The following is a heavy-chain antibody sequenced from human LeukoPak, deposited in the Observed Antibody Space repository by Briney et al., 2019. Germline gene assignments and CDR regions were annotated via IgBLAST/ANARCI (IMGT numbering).Heavy chain of an antibody. J-gene: IGHJ5*02. D-gene: IGHD3-22*01. CDR2: IIPIFGTA. Sequence: SVKVSCKASGGTFSSYAISWVRQAPGQGLEWMGRIIPIFGTANYAQRFQGRVTITTDESTSTAYMELSSLRSEDTAVYYCARVITTPESGSQWFDPWGQGTLVTVSS. V-gene: IGHV1-69*05. CDR3: ARVITTPESGSQWFDP. CDR1: GGTFSSYA.